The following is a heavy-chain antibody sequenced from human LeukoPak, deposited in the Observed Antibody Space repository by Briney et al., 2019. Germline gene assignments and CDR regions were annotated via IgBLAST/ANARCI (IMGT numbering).Heavy chain of an antibody. Sequence: PGGSLRLSCAGSGFTFSSYSMNWVRQAPGKGLEWVSSISSSSSYIYYADSVKGRFTISRDNAKNSLYLQMNSLRAEDMALYYCAKGGGGTNYYYMDVWGKGTTVTVSS. CDR3: AKGGGGTNYYYMDV. D-gene: IGHD1-1*01. J-gene: IGHJ6*03. V-gene: IGHV3-21*04. CDR2: ISSSSSYI. CDR1: GFTFSSYS.